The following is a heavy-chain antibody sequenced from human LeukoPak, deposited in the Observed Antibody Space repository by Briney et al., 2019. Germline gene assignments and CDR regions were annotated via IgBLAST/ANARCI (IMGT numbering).Heavy chain of an antibody. CDR3: ARDSLYYGSGSYLGFDP. Sequence: EASVTVSCKASGYTFTRYGISWVRQAPGQGLEWMGWISGYNSNTNYAEKLQGSVTMTTDTSTSTVYMELRSLRSDDTAVYYCARDSLYYGSGSYLGFDPWGQGTLVTVSS. CDR1: GYTFTRYG. V-gene: IGHV1-18*01. D-gene: IGHD3-10*01. CDR2: ISGYNSNT. J-gene: IGHJ5*02.